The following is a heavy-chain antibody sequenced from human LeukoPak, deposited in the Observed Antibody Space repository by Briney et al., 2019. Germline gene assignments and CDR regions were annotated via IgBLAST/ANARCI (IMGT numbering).Heavy chain of an antibody. Sequence: SETLSLPCTVSGGSIRSSRYYWRWIRQPPGKGLEWVGSIYYTGSTYYNPSLRSRVTISVDTSKSQFSLKLSSVTAADTAVYYCARGRGPDYWGQGTLVTVSS. D-gene: IGHD5-12*01. J-gene: IGHJ4*02. CDR2: IYYTGST. CDR3: ARGRGPDY. CDR1: GGSIRSSRYY. V-gene: IGHV4-39*01.